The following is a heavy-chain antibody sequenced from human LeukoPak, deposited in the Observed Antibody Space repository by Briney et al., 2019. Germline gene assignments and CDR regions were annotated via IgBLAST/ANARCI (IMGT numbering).Heavy chain of an antibody. D-gene: IGHD2-15*01. CDR3: AKDEDVGSFDY. J-gene: IGHJ4*02. CDR1: GFTFSTYA. Sequence: PGGSLRLSCAASGFTFSTYAMHWVRQAPGKVLEWVAVISYDGSSKYYADSVKGRFTISRDNSKNTLYLQMNSLRAEDTAVYYCAKDEDVGSFDYWGQGTLVTVSS. V-gene: IGHV3-30*04. CDR2: ISYDGSSK.